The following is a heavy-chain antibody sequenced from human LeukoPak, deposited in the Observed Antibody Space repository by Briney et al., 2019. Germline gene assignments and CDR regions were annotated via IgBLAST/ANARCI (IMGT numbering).Heavy chain of an antibody. D-gene: IGHD3-3*01. CDR3: ARDLIDFWSGYYYYFDY. Sequence: GGSLRLSCAASGFTFIIYGMNWVRQSPGKGLEWVSSISSSSSYIYYADSVKGRFTISRDNAKNSLYLQMNSLRAEDTAVYYCARDLIDFWSGYYYYFDYWGQGTLVTVFS. CDR2: ISSSSSYI. CDR1: GFTFIIYG. J-gene: IGHJ4*02. V-gene: IGHV3-21*01.